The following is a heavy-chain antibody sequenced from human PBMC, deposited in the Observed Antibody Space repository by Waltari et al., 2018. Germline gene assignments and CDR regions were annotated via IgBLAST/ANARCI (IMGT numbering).Heavy chain of an antibody. CDR2: INPSGGST. CDR3: ARAGGSVVIASTGYAFDI. CDR1: GYTFTSYY. V-gene: IGHV1-46*01. Sequence: QVQLVQSGAEVKKPGASVKVSCKASGYTFTSYYMHWVRQAPGQGLEWMGLINPSGGSTSYAQKFQGRVTMTRDTSTSTVYMELSSLRSEDTAVYYCARAGGSVVIASTGYAFDIWGQGTMVTVSS. D-gene: IGHD2-21*01. J-gene: IGHJ3*02.